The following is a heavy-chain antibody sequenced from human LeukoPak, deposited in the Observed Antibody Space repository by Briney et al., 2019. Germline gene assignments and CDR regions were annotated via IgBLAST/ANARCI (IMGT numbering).Heavy chain of an antibody. D-gene: IGHD3-16*01. CDR3: ARALLGVDAFDI. J-gene: IGHJ3*02. CDR1: GGSISSGDYY. V-gene: IGHV4-30-4*01. Sequence: SQTLSLTCTVSGGSISSGDYYWSSIRQPPGKGLEWIGYIYYSGSTYYNPSLKSRVTISVDTSKNQFSLKLSSVTAADTAVYYCARALLGVDAFDIWGQGTMVTVSS. CDR2: IYYSGST.